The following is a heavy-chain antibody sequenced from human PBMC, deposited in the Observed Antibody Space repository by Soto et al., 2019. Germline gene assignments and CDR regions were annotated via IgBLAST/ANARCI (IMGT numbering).Heavy chain of an antibody. V-gene: IGHV1-8*02. J-gene: IGHJ4*02. D-gene: IGHD4-17*01. CDR1: GYTFTSYY. Sequence: ASVKVSCKASGYTFTSYYMHWVRQAAGQGLEWMGWMNPNSGNTGYAQKFQGRVTMTRNTSISTAYMELSSLRSEDTAVYYCARTLYGDNVDYWGQGTLVTVSS. CDR3: ARTLYGDNVDY. CDR2: MNPNSGNT.